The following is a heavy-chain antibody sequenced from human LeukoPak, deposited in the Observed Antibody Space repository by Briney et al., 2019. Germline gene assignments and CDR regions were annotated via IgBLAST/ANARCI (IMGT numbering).Heavy chain of an antibody. V-gene: IGHV1-24*01. CDR2: FDPDEGET. Sequence: GASVKVSCKVSGYSLTRLSMHWVRQVPGKGLEWMGGFDPDEGETIYVPKFQGRVTMTEDTSTDTAYMELTSLRSEDTAVYYCATPRSGGSKWSYYYYYMDVWGKGTTVTVSS. CDR3: ATPRSGGSKWSYYYYYMDV. D-gene: IGHD2-15*01. J-gene: IGHJ6*03. CDR1: GYSLTRLS.